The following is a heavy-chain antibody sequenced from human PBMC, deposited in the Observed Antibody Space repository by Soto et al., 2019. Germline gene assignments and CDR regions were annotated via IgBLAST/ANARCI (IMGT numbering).Heavy chain of an antibody. CDR1: GDSISSGGLY. J-gene: IGHJ6*02. V-gene: IGHV4-31*03. CDR2: ISFNGST. D-gene: IGHD3-3*01. CDR3: ARSPGFPNPHYDFRSGLHGMDV. Sequence: SETLPLTCSVSGDSISSGGLYWTWVPRHPGKGLELIGYISFNGSTFYNPSLKSRLTISFDMSKNQISLRLTSLTAADTAVYFCARSPGFPNPHYDFRSGLHGMDVWGRGTTVTVSS.